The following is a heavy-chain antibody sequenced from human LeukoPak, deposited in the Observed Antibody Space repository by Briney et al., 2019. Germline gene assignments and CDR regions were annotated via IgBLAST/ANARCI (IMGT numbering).Heavy chain of an antibody. CDR3: ARDLRSSGWFDP. CDR2: IYYSGST. CDR1: GGSLSSSSYY. V-gene: IGHV4-39*07. J-gene: IGHJ5*02. D-gene: IGHD3-10*01. Sequence: SETLSLTCSVSGGSLSSSSYYWGWIRQPPGKGLEWIGSIYYSGSTYYNPSLKSRVTISVDTSKNQFSLKLSSVTAADTAVYYCARDLRSSGWFDPWGQGTLVTVSS.